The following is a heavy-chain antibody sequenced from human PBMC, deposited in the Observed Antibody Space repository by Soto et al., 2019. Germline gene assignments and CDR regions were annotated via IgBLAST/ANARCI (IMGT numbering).Heavy chain of an antibody. D-gene: IGHD3-10*01. J-gene: IGHJ4*02. CDR1: GFNFSSYG. V-gene: IGHV3-30*18. Sequence: GGSLRLSCAASGFNFSSYGMHWARQAPDEGLEWVGVIAYDGSNKYYADSVKGRFTISRDNSKNTLYLQMNSLRAEDTAVYYCAKSGSGSYYRGPYYFDYWGQGTLVTVSS. CDR2: IAYDGSNK. CDR3: AKSGSGSYYRGPYYFDY.